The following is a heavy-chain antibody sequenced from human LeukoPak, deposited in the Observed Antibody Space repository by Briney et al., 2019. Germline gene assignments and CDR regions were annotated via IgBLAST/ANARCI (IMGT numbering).Heavy chain of an antibody. CDR3: ARDLVGANDY. CDR1: GFTFSSYW. J-gene: IGHJ4*02. Sequence: GALRPSCAAPGFTFSSYWMSWVRQAPGKGLEGVANIKQDGSEKYYVDSVKGRFTISRDNAKNSLYLQMNSLRAEDTAVYYCARDLVGANDYWGQGTLVTVSS. V-gene: IGHV3-7*01. D-gene: IGHD1-26*01. CDR2: IKQDGSEK.